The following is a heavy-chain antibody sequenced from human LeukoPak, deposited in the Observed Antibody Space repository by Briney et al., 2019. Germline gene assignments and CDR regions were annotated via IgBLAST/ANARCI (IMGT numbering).Heavy chain of an antibody. J-gene: IGHJ4*02. Sequence: GGSLRLSCTASGFTFGAYAMTWVRQAPGKGLEWVSFIRSRTYGETTEYAAPVKGRFTISRDDSKSIAYLQMNSLRTEDTAVYYCARDQYAGYDPYYFDYWGQGTLVTVSS. D-gene: IGHD2-2*01. CDR3: ARDQYAGYDPYYFDY. CDR1: GFTFGAYA. CDR2: IRSRTYGETT. V-gene: IGHV3-49*04.